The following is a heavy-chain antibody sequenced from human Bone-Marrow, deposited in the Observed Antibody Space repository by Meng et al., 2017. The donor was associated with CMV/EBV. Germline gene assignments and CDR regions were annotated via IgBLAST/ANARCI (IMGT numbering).Heavy chain of an antibody. V-gene: IGHV4-59*12. D-gene: IGHD4-23*01. J-gene: IGHJ4*02. CDR1: GGSISSYY. CDR3: AREVVTPGGQIY. CDR2: IYYSGST. Sequence: GSLRLSCTVSGGSISSYYWSWIRQPPGKGLEWIGYIYYSGSTNYNPSLKSRVTISVDTSKNQFSLKLSSVTAADTAVYYCAREVVTPGGQIYWGQGTLVTVSS.